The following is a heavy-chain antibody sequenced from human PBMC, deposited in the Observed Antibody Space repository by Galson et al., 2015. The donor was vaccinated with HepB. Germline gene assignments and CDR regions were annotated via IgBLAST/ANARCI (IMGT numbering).Heavy chain of an antibody. J-gene: IGHJ4*02. CDR2: ISYDGRNK. CDR1: GVTFSNYG. Sequence: SLRLSCAASGVTFSNYGFHWVRQAPGKGLEWVTVISYDGRNKHYADSVQGRFTISRDNSKNMVYLQMNSLRAEETALYYCAKDPYLYHALAGNMAGFDYWGQGTLVTVSS. D-gene: IGHD6-19*01. CDR3: AKDPYLYHALAGNMAGFDY. V-gene: IGHV3-30*18.